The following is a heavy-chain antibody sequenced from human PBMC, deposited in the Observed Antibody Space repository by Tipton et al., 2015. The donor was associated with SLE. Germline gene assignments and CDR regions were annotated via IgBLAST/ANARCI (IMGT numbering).Heavy chain of an antibody. CDR3: ATPGNSQRYFLH. D-gene: IGHD1/OR15-1a*01. CDR1: GVSISNYY. J-gene: IGHJ1*01. V-gene: IGHV4-59*12. Sequence: TLSLTCYVTGVSISNYYWTWIRQSPGKGLEWIGNVYKNYNPSLESRVTISVDTSRNLFSLKLSSVTAADTAVYYCATPGNSQRYFLHWGQGTLVTVSS. CDR2: VYKN.